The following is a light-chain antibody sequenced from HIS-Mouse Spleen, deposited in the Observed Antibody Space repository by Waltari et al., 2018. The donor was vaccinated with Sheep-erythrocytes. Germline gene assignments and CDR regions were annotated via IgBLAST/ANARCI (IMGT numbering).Light chain of an antibody. V-gene: IGLV2-11*01. Sequence: QSALTQPRSVSGSPGQSVTISCTGTSSDVGGYHYVPWYQQHPGKAPKLMIYDVSTRPSGVPDRFSGSKSGNTASLTISGLQAEDEADYYCCSYAGSYNHVFATGTKVTVL. J-gene: IGLJ1*01. CDR2: DVS. CDR1: SSDVGGYHY. CDR3: CSYAGSYNHV.